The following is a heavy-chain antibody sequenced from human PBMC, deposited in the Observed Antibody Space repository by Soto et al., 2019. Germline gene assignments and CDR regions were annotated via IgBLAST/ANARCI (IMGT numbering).Heavy chain of an antibody. CDR2: IYHSGTT. J-gene: IGHJ5*02. Sequence: QVQLQESGPGLVKHSATLSLTCTVSGSSISSGGHYSSWCRQPPGKGLAWIGYIYHSGTTYYIPSRRSRVTLSVDPSLNQFSRKLNSVTAADTAVYYCSRDREWGTFDPWGQGILVTVSS. CDR1: GSSISSGGHY. D-gene: IGHD3-16*01. CDR3: SRDREWGTFDP. V-gene: IGHV4-31*03.